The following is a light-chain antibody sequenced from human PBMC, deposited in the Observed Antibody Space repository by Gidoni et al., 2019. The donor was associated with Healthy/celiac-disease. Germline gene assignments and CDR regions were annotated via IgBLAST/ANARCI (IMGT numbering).Light chain of an antibody. Sequence: QSALTQPPSVSGSPGQSITISCTGTSSDVGGYNYVSWYQQHPGKAPKLMIYDVSNRPSGVSNRFSGSKSGNTASLTISGLQAEDEADYYCSSYTSSSTLLVFGTGTKVTVL. CDR1: SSDVGGYNY. CDR3: SSYTSSSTLLV. CDR2: DVS. V-gene: IGLV2-14*01. J-gene: IGLJ1*01.